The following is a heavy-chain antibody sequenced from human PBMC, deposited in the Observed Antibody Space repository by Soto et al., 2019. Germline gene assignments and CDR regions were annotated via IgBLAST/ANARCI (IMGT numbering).Heavy chain of an antibody. Sequence: PGGSLRFSCAASGFTFSSYAMSWVRQAPGKGLEWVSAISGSGGSTYYADSVKGRFTISRDNSKNTLYLQMNSLRAEDTAVYYSAKDQGSSWYEIDYWGQGTLVSVSS. V-gene: IGHV3-23*01. D-gene: IGHD6-13*01. CDR1: GFTFSSYA. J-gene: IGHJ4*02. CDR3: AKDQGSSWYEIDY. CDR2: ISGSGGST.